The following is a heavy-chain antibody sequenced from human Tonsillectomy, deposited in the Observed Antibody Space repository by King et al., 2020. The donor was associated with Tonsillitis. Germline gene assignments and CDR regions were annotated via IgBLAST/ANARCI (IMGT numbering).Heavy chain of an antibody. J-gene: IGHJ3*02. CDR2: IYYSGST. CDR3: PRHLRLESPDAFDI. CDR1: GGSISSSSYY. V-gene: IGHV4-39*01. Sequence: QVQLQESGPGLVKPSETLSLTCTVSGGSISSSSYYWGWIRQPPGKGLEWIGSIYYSGSTYYNPSLKSRVTISVDTSKNQFSLKLSSVTAADTAVYYCPRHLRLESPDAFDIWGQGKMCTVSS.